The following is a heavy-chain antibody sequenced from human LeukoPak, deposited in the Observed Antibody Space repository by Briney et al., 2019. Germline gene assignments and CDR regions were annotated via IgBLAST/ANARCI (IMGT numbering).Heavy chain of an antibody. CDR1: GFTFNTYS. D-gene: IGHD6-13*01. CDR2: ISSSSSYI. Sequence: VKPGGSLRLSCAASGFTFNTYSMNWVRQAPGKGLEWVSSISSSSSYIYYADSVKGRFTISRDNAKNSLYLQMNSLRAKDTAVYYCARDSGIAAAGPLFSYYYYYMDVWGKGTTVTVSS. V-gene: IGHV3-21*01. CDR3: ARDSGIAAAGPLFSYYYYYMDV. J-gene: IGHJ6*03.